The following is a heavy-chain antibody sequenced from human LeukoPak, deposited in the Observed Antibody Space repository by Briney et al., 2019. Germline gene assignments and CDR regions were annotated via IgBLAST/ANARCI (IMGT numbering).Heavy chain of an antibody. V-gene: IGHV4-4*07. Sequence: SETLSLTCTVSGGSISSYHWSWIRQPAGKGLEWIGRIYTSGSTNYNPSLKSRVTMSVDTSKNQFSLKLSSVTAADTAVYYCARASPTHYDFWSGSTGGFDYWGQGTLVTVSS. J-gene: IGHJ4*02. CDR2: IYTSGST. CDR3: ARASPTHYDFWSGSTGGFDY. CDR1: GGSISSYH. D-gene: IGHD3-3*01.